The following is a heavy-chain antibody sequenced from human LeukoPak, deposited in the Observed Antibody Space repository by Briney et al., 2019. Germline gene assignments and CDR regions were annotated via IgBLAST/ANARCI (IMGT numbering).Heavy chain of an antibody. D-gene: IGHD3-10*02. Sequence: GGSLRLSCAASGFTFSRYCMTWVRQAPGKGLEWVSSISTSSSYIYFADSVKGRFTISRDNARNSLYLQMHSLRAEDTAVYYCAELGITMIGGVWGKGTTVTISS. V-gene: IGHV3-21*01. J-gene: IGHJ6*04. CDR3: AELGITMIGGV. CDR1: GFTFSRYC. CDR2: ISTSSSYI.